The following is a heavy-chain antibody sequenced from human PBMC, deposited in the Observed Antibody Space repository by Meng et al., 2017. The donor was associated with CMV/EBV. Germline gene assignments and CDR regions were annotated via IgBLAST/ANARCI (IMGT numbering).Heavy chain of an antibody. CDR3: ANAPRDYYGMDV. CDR2: IWYDGSNK. V-gene: IGHV3-33*06. Sequence: GESLKISCTASGFTFSSYGMHWVRQAPDKGLERVAVIWYDGSNKYYAESVKGRFTISRDNSKYTLYLQLNSLSTEDTAVYYCANAPRDYYGMDVWGQGTTVTVSS. CDR1: GFTFSSYG. J-gene: IGHJ6*02.